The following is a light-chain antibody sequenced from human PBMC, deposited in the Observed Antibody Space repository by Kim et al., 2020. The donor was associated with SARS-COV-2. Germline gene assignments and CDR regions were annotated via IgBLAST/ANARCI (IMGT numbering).Light chain of an antibody. J-gene: IGKJ2*01. CDR3: QQYDNIPYT. CDR1: QDISNY. Sequence: DIQMTQSPSSLSASVGDRVTITCQASQDISNYLNWYQQKPGKAPKLLIYDASNLETGVPSRFSGSGSGTDFTFTISSLQPEDIATYDCQQYDNIPYTFGQGTKLEI. CDR2: DAS. V-gene: IGKV1-33*01.